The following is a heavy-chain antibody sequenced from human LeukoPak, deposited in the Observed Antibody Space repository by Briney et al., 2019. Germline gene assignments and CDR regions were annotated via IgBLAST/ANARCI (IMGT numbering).Heavy chain of an antibody. V-gene: IGHV1-2*02. CDR1: GYTFTGYY. CDR3: ARIDYSEWDAAHFDY. Sequence: ASVKVSCKASGYTFTGYYIHWVRQAPGQGLEWMGWINPNSGGTKYAQKFQGRVTMTRDTSISTAYMELNRLRSDDTAVYYCARIDYSEWDAAHFDYWGQGTLVTVSS. D-gene: IGHD5-18*01. J-gene: IGHJ4*02. CDR2: INPNSGGT.